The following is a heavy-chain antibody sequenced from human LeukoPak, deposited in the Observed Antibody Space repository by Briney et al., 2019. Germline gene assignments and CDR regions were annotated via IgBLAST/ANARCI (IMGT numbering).Heavy chain of an antibody. CDR3: ARDDWQILS. D-gene: IGHD3-9*01. CDR1: GFTFSSFA. Sequence: GGSLRLSCAASGFTFSSFAMSWVRQAPGKGLEWVSAISGRGDTTYYADSVKGRFTISRDNSKNTLYVQMNSLRAEDTAVYYCARDDWQILSWGQGTLVTVSS. CDR2: ISGRGDTT. V-gene: IGHV3-23*01. J-gene: IGHJ4*02.